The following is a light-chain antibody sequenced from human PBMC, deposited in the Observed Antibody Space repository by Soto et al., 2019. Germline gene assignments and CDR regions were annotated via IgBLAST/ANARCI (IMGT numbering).Light chain of an antibody. CDR2: EVY. CDR3: TSYTSINALL. V-gene: IGLV2-14*01. Sequence: QSVLTQPASVSGSPGQSITISCTGTSSDVGGYNYVSWYQHHPGKAPKVIIYEVYNRPSGVSNRFSASKSANTAFLTISGLQAEDEAEYYCTSYTSINALLIGGGTKLTVL. J-gene: IGLJ2*01. CDR1: SSDVGGYNY.